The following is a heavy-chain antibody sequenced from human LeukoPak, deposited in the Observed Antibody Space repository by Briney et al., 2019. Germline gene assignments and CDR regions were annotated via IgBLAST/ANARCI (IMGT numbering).Heavy chain of an antibody. CDR2: INPSGGST. CDR1: GYTFTSYY. V-gene: IGHV1-46*03. CDR3: ARDGVVPAAIFEGDYYYMDV. Sequence: ASVKVSCKASGYTFTSYYMHWVRQAPGQRLEWMGIINPSGGSTSYAQKFQGRVTMTRDTSTSTVYMELSSLRSEDTAVYYCARDGVVPAAIFEGDYYYMDVWGKGTTVTVSS. D-gene: IGHD2-2*02. J-gene: IGHJ6*03.